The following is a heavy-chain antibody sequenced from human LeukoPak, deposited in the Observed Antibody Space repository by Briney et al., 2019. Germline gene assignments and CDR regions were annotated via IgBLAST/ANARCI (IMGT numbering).Heavy chain of an antibody. V-gene: IGHV1-46*01. J-gene: IGHJ4*02. CDR2: INPSGGST. Sequence: SVKVSCKASGGTFSCYAISWVRQAPGQGLEWTGIINPSGGSTSYAQKSQGRVTMTRDTSTSTVYMELSSLRSEDTAVYYCARVRYYDSSGYNYFDYWGQGTLVTVSS. CDR3: ARVRYYDSSGYNYFDY. CDR1: GGTFSCYA. D-gene: IGHD3-22*01.